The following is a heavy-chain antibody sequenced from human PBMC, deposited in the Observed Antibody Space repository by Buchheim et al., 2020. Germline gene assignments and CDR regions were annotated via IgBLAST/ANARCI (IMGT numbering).Heavy chain of an antibody. CDR3: ARDYDSSGPFFDY. V-gene: IGHV3-33*01. CDR1: GFTFSSYG. D-gene: IGHD3-22*01. Sequence: QVQLVESGGGVVQPGRSLRLSCAVSGFTFSSYGMHWVRQAPGKGLEWVAVIWYDGSNKYYADSVKGRFTISRDNSKNTLYLQMNSLRAEDTAVYYCARDYDSSGPFFDYWGQGTL. CDR2: IWYDGSNK. J-gene: IGHJ4*02.